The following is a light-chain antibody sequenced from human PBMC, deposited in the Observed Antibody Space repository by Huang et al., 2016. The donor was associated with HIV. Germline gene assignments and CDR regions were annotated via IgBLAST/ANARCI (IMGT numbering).Light chain of an antibody. Sequence: IQMAPSPPSLSASVGDRVTISCRASQNIIRFLNWYQQKPGKAPKVLIYGASSLQTEVPSRFSCSGSGTDFTLTISNVQPEDVGVYYCQQSYTSPRASFGGGTRLDLK. CDR1: QNIIRF. J-gene: IGKJ4*01. V-gene: IGKV1-39*01. CDR2: GAS. CDR3: QQSYTSPRAS.